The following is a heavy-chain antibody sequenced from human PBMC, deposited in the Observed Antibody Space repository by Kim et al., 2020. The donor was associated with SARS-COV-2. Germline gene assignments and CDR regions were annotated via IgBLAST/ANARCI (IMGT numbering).Heavy chain of an antibody. J-gene: IGHJ4*02. Sequence: GGSLRLSCAASGFTFSSYAMHWVRQAPGKGLEWVAVISYDGSNKYYADSVKGRFTISRDNSKNTLYLQMNSLRAEDTAVYYCARHGSEYYLAAAGEDWGQGTLVTVSS. CDR1: GFTFSSYA. V-gene: IGHV3-30*04. D-gene: IGHD6-13*01. CDR3: ARHGSEYYLAAAGED. CDR2: ISYDGSNK.